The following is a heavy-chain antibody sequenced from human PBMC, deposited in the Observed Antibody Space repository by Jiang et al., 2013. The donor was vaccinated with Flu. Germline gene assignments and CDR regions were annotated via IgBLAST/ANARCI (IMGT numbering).Heavy chain of an antibody. D-gene: IGHD6-19*01. J-gene: IGHJ4*02. CDR3: ARELYSGGWYYFDY. Sequence: QLVESGGGLVQPGGSLRLSCAASGFNFSAYSMNWVRQAPGKGLEWVSYISSSSSILYYADSVKGRFTISRDNAKNSLYLQMNSLRAEDTAVFYCARELYSGGWYYFDYWGQGSLVTVSS. CDR1: GFNFSAYS. CDR2: ISSSSSIL. V-gene: IGHV3-48*01.